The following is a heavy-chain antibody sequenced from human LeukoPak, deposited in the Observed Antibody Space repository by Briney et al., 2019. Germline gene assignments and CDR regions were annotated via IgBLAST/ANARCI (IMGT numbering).Heavy chain of an antibody. CDR2: ISYDGTNK. CDR3: ARDSLRGNYHLYYYYYMDV. V-gene: IGHV3-30-3*01. CDR1: GFTFSSYA. D-gene: IGHD1-7*01. J-gene: IGHJ6*03. Sequence: PGGSLRLSCAASGFTFSSYAMSWVRQAPGTGLEWVAVISYDGTNKYYADSVKGRFTISRDNSKNTLYLQMNSLRAEDTAVYYCARDSLRGNYHLYYYYYMDVWGKGTTVTVSS.